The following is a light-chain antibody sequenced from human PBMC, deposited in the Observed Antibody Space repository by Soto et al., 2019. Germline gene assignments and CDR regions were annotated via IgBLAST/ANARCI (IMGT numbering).Light chain of an antibody. Sequence: QSVLTQTPSVSGAPGQRVNISCTGTSSNIGAGYDVHWYKHLPGTAPKLLIYGFYNRPSGVPGRFSGAKSDSSASLAITGLQADDEAHYYCQTYDSSLSAVVFGGGTKLTVL. CDR2: GFY. J-gene: IGLJ2*01. CDR3: QTYDSSLSAVV. V-gene: IGLV1-40*01. CDR1: SSNIGAGYD.